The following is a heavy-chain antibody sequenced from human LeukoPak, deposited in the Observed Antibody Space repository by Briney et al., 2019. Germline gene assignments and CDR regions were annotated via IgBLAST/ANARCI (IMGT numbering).Heavy chain of an antibody. J-gene: IGHJ4*02. D-gene: IGHD5-24*01. CDR1: GFTVSSSY. CDR2: IDRDSAT. V-gene: IGHV3-53*01. CDR3: AREMTTITRYFHY. Sequence: PGGSLRLSCAASGFTVSSSYMNWVRQAPGKGLEWVSVIDRDSATHYAASVKGRFTISRDNSKNTLYLQMNSLTAEDTAVYYCAREMTTITRYFHYWGQGTLVTVSS.